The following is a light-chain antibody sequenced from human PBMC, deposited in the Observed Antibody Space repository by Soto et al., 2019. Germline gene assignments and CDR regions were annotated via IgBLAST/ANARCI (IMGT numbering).Light chain of an antibody. Sequence: QSVLTQPRSVSGSPGQSVTISCTGTGSDVGGHDYVSWYQQHPGKAPKLMIYDVSRRPSGVPDRFSGSKSGNTASLTISGLQAEDEADYYCCSYAGSYSLVFGGGTKLTVL. CDR3: CSYAGSYSLV. V-gene: IGLV2-11*01. CDR1: GSDVGGHDY. CDR2: DVS. J-gene: IGLJ2*01.